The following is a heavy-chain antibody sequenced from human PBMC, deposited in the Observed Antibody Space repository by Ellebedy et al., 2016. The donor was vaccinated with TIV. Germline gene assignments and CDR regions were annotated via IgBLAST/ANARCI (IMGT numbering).Heavy chain of an antibody. D-gene: IGHD1-26*01. Sequence: ASVKVSCKASGYTFTSHGISWMRQAPGQGLEWMGWTSAYNGNTDFAQKLRGRVTMTTDTSTSTAYMELRSLRSDDTAVYYCARGGLGATTLTDYWGQGTLVTVSP. V-gene: IGHV1-18*04. CDR3: ARGGLGATTLTDY. CDR2: TSAYNGNT. J-gene: IGHJ4*02. CDR1: GYTFTSHG.